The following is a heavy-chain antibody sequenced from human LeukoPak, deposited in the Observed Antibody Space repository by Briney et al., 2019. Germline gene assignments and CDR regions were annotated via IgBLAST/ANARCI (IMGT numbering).Heavy chain of an antibody. CDR3: ARDIEAAGLFLDY. J-gene: IGHJ4*02. Sequence: GGSLRLSCAASGFTFSSYWMSWVRQAPGKGLEWVANMKYDGSEKYCVDSVKGRFTISRDNAKNSLYLQMNSLRAEDTAVYYCARDIEAAGLFLDYWGQGTLVTVSS. V-gene: IGHV3-7*01. CDR2: MKYDGSEK. CDR1: GFTFSSYW. D-gene: IGHD6-13*01.